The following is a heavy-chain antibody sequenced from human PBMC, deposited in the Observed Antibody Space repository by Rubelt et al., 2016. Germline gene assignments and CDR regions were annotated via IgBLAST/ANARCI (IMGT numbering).Heavy chain of an antibody. J-gene: IGHJ4*03. CDR2: IYSVGTT. D-gene: IGHD2-8*02. CDR1: GFTVSSNY. CDR3: AISPFRSWVWSDFEY. V-gene: IGHV3-66*02. Sequence: EVQLVESGGGLVKPGGSLRLSCVVSGFTVSSNYMSWVRQAPGKGVEWVSVIYSVGTTFYADSVKGRFTISRDKNTDPWYLRMNSLRPEDTAVYYCAISPFRSWVWSDFEYWGQGTLVTVSS.